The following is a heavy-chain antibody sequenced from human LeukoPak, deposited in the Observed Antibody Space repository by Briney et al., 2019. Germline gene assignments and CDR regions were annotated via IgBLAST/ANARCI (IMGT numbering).Heavy chain of an antibody. CDR2: IYYSGST. D-gene: IGHD2-2*01. V-gene: IGHV4-59*11. Sequence: ASETLSLTCTVSGGSISSHYWSWIRQPPGKGLEWIGYIYYSGSTNYNPSLKSRVTISVDTSKNQFSLKLSSVTAADTAVYYCARVVRGYPMWGPAAMETYYYYYMDVWGKGTTVTVSS. CDR3: ARVVRGYPMWGPAAMETYYYYYMDV. CDR1: GGSISSHY. J-gene: IGHJ6*03.